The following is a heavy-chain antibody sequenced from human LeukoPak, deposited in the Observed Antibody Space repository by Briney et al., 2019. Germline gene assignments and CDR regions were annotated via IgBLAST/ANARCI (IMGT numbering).Heavy chain of an antibody. D-gene: IGHD1-20*01. V-gene: IGHV4-34*01. J-gene: IGHJ4*02. CDR3: ARGRHNWNEHFDY. Sequence: SETLSLTCAVYGGSFSGYYWSWIRQPPGKGLEWIGEINHSGSTNYNPSLKSRVTISVDTSKNQFSLKLSSVTAADTAVYYCARGRHNWNEHFDYWGQGTLVTVSP. CDR2: INHSGST. CDR1: GGSFSGYY.